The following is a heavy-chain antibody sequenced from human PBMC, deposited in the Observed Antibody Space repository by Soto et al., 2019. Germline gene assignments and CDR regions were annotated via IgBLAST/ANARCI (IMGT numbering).Heavy chain of an antibody. CDR2: IYSGGST. CDR3: ARDRSFPYYGMDV. CDR1: GFTVSSNY. V-gene: IGHV3-53*01. Sequence: EVQLVESGGGLIQPGGSLRLSCAASGFTVSSNYMSWVRQAPGKGLEWVSVIYSGGSTYYADSVKGRFTISRDNSKNTLYLQMNSLRAEDTAVYYCARDRSFPYYGMDVWGQGNTVTVSS. J-gene: IGHJ6*02.